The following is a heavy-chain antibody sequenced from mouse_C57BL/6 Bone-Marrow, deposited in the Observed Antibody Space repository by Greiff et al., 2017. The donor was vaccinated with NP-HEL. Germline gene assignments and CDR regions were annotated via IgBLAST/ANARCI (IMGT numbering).Heavy chain of an antibody. V-gene: IGHV1-82*01. J-gene: IGHJ2*01. CDR2: IYPGDGDT. Sequence: VQLVESGPELVKPGASVKISCKASGYAFSSSWMNWVKQRPGKGLEWIGRIYPGDGDTNYNGKFKGKATLTADKSSSTAYMQLSSLTSEDSAVYFCARGTMITTGSLFDYWGQGTTLTVSS. CDR3: ARGTMITTGSLFDY. D-gene: IGHD2-4*01. CDR1: GYAFSSSW.